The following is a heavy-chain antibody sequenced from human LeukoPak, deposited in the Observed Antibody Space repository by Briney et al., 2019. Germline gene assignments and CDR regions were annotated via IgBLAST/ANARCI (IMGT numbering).Heavy chain of an antibody. CDR3: ARDGNYVSGRVGAFDI. Sequence: GGSLRLSCAASGFTFSSYTMNWVRQAPGKGMEWVSSITSSSGFISYADSVKGRFTISRDNAKNSLYLQMNSLTAEDTAVYYCARDGNYVSGRVGAFDIWGQGTMVTVSS. CDR1: GFTFSSYT. V-gene: IGHV3-21*01. D-gene: IGHD3-10*01. CDR2: ITSSSGFI. J-gene: IGHJ3*02.